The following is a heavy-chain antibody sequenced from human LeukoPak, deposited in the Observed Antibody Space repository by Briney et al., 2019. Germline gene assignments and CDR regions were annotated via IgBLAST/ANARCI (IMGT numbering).Heavy chain of an antibody. V-gene: IGHV3-23*01. D-gene: IGHD3-3*01. Sequence: GGSLRLSCAASGFTFSSYAMSWVRQAPGKGLEWVSAISGSGGSTYYADSVKGRFTISRDNSKNTLYLQMNSLRAEDTAVYYCAREYYDFWSGGIDYWGQGTLVTVSS. CDR3: AREYYDFWSGGIDY. J-gene: IGHJ4*02. CDR1: GFTFSSYA. CDR2: ISGSGGST.